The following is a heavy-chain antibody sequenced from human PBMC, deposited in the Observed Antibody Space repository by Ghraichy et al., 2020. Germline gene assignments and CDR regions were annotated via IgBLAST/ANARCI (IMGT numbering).Heavy chain of an antibody. CDR1: GFTFSSYS. Sequence: GGSLRLSCVASGFTFSSYSMRWVRQAPGKGLEWVASINEDGSQTNYVDSVKGRFTISRDNAQNSLYLQMNSLRAEDTAVYYCAKAGAGWFDSWGQGILVTVCS. CDR3: AKAGAGWFDS. J-gene: IGHJ5*01. CDR2: INEDGSQT. D-gene: IGHD6-19*01. V-gene: IGHV3-7*01.